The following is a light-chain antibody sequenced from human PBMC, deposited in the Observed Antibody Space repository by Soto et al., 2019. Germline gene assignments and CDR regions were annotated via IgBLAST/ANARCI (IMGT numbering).Light chain of an antibody. J-gene: IGKJ1*01. V-gene: IGKV3-20*01. Sequence: EIVLTQSPGTLSLSPGERATLSCRASQSVRSSYLAWYQQKPGQTPGLLIYGASSRATGIPDRFNVSGSGTDFTLTISRLEPEDFAVYYCQQYGSSPSTFGQGTKVEIK. CDR1: QSVRSSY. CDR3: QQYGSSPST. CDR2: GAS.